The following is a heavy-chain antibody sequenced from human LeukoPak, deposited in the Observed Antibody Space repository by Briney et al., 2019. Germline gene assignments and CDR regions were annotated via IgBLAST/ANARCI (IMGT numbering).Heavy chain of an antibody. CDR3: ARVGARKDYDY. CDR1: GFTFSSYS. CDR2: ISSSSSYI. Sequence: PGGSLRLSCAASGFTFSSYSMNWVRQAPGKGLEWVLSISSSSSYIYYADSVKGRFTISRDNAKNSLYLQMNSLRAEDTAVYYCARVGARKDYDYWGQGTLVTVSS. J-gene: IGHJ4*02. V-gene: IGHV3-21*01.